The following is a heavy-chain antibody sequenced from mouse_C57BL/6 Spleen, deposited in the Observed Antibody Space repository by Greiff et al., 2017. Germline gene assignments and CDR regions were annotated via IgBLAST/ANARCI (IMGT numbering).Heavy chain of an antibody. CDR2: IYPGSGST. CDR1: GYTFTSYW. J-gene: IGHJ1*03. CDR3: ARWSNWDWYFDV. Sequence: VQLQQPGAELVKPGASVKMSCKASGYTFTSYWITWVKQRPGQGLEWIGDIYPGSGSTNYNEKFKSKATLTVDTSSSTAYMQLSSLTSEDSAVYYCARWSNWDWYFDVWGTGTTVTVSS. D-gene: IGHD4-1*01. V-gene: IGHV1-55*01.